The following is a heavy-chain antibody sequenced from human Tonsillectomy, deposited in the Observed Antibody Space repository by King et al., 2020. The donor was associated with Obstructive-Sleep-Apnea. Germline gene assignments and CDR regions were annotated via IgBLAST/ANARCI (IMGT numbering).Heavy chain of an antibody. D-gene: IGHD3-3*01. CDR2: IGYDGSNK. Sequence: VQLVESGGGVVQPGRSLRLSCAASGFTFSSYGMHWVRQAPGKGLEWVAVIGYDGSNKYYADSVKGRFTISRDNSKNTLYLQMNSLRAEDTAVYYCAKDGRRPVGGYYDFWSGYSYYYYGMDVWGQGTTVTVSS. CDR3: AKDGRRPVGGYYDFWSGYSYYYYGMDV. CDR1: GFTFSSYG. J-gene: IGHJ6*02. V-gene: IGHV3-33*06.